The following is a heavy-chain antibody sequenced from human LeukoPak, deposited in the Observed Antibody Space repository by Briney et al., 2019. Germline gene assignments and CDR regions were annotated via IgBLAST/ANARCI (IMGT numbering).Heavy chain of an antibody. CDR2: ITGSGGTI. J-gene: IGHJ4*02. V-gene: IGHV3-48*03. CDR3: ARERASCGGDCYDC. Sequence: GGSLRLSCVASEFTFSSYEMNWDRQAPGKGLEWLSYITGSGGTIYYADSVKGRFTVSRDNAKNSLYLQMNSLGPEDTAIYYCARERASCGGDCYDCWGQGTLVTVSS. D-gene: IGHD2-21*01. CDR1: EFTFSSYE.